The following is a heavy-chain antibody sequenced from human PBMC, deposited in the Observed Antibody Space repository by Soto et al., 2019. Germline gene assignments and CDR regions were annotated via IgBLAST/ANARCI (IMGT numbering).Heavy chain of an antibody. J-gene: IGHJ5*02. CDR1: GGSISSGGYY. CDR3: ARAPSAWLRDNWFDP. Sequence: QVQLQESGPGLVKPSQTLSLTCTVSGGSISSGGYYWSWIRQHPGKGLEWIGYIYYSGSTYYNPSLKSRVTIXXDXPXXQFSLKLSSVTAADTAVYYCARAPSAWLRDNWFDPWGQGTLVTVSS. V-gene: IGHV4-31*03. D-gene: IGHD5-12*01. CDR2: IYYSGST.